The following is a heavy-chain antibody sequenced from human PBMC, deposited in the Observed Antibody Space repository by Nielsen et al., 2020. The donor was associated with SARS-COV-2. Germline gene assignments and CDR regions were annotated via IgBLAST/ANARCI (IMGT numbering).Heavy chain of an antibody. D-gene: IGHD6-19*01. J-gene: IGHJ4*02. Sequence: WVRQAPGLGLEWMGWFNPGSGGTKYAQKFQARVTTTRDMSVNTAYMELSGLTSDDTAVYYCARGAQQWLADYWGQGTLVTVSS. CDR3: ARGAQQWLADY. V-gene: IGHV1-2*02. CDR2: FNPGSGGT.